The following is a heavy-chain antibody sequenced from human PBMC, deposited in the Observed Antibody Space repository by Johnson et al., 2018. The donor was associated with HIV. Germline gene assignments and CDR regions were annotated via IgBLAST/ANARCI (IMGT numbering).Heavy chain of an antibody. J-gene: IGHJ3*02. CDR3: ARDREYGLAWGWALDI. D-gene: IGHD6-19*01. Sequence: VQLVESGGGLVQPGGSLRLSCAASGFTFSSYAMHWVRQAPGKGLEFVSAISSNGGSTYYANSVKGRFTISSDNSKNTLYLQMNSLRAEDTAVYFCARDREYGLAWGWALDIWGQGTTVTVSS. CDR1: GFTFSSYA. V-gene: IGHV3-64*01. CDR2: ISSNGGST.